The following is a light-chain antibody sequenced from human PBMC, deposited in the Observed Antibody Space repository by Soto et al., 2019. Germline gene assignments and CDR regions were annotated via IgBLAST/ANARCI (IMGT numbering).Light chain of an antibody. V-gene: IGKV1-5*01. CDR2: DAS. Sequence: DIQMTHSPSTLSASVIDRVTIACLASQSISNWLAWYQQKPGKAPKLLIYDASTLESGVPSRFSGSGSGTEFTLTISSLQPDDFATYYCQQYNSYSPWTFGQGTRWIS. J-gene: IGKJ1*01. CDR3: QQYNSYSPWT. CDR1: QSISNW.